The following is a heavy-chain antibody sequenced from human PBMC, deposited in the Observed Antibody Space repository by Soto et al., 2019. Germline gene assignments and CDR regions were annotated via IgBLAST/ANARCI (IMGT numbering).Heavy chain of an antibody. J-gene: IGHJ4*02. D-gene: IGHD1-26*01. CDR3: ARHVREGATRGNYFDY. CDR2: IYYSGST. Sequence: QLQLQESGPGLVKPSETLSLTCTVSGGSISRSSYYWGWIRQPPGKGLEWIGSIYYSGSTYYNPSLKSRVTISVDTSKNQFSLKLSSVTAADTAVYYCARHVREGATRGNYFDYWGQGTLVTVSS. V-gene: IGHV4-39*01. CDR1: GGSISRSSYY.